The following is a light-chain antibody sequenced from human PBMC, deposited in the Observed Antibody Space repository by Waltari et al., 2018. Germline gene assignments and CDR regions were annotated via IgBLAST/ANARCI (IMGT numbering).Light chain of an antibody. Sequence: SYELTQPPSVSVAPGQTARITCDGDKIGSKNVHWYQHRPGQAPVLVVYDDGDRPSGIPERFSGSNSGNTGALTISRVDAGDEAEYYCQVWDSGTNHYVFGTVTKVTVL. CDR1: KIGSKN. V-gene: IGLV3-21*02. J-gene: IGLJ1*01. CDR3: QVWDSGTNHYV. CDR2: DDG.